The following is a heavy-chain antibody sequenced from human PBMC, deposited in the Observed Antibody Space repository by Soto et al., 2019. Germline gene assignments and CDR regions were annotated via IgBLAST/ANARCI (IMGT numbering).Heavy chain of an antibody. CDR3: ARNRGYYVTDY. D-gene: IGHD1-26*01. CDR1: GASITSHY. CDR2: MFYGGTA. Sequence: QVQLQESGPGLVKPSETLSLTCNVSGASITSHYWTWIRQSPGEGLEWIGYMFYGGTANYNPSLRGRVTISLDTSKNQFSLKLSSVTAADTSVYYCARNRGYYVTDYWGQGTLVTVSS. J-gene: IGHJ4*02. V-gene: IGHV4-59*08.